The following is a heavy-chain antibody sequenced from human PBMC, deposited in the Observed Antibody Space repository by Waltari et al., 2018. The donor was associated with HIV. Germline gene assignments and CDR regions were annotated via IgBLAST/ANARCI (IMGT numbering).Heavy chain of an antibody. CDR1: GFTFSSYG. Sequence: QVQLVESGGGVVQPGRSLRLSCAASGFTFSSYGMHWVRQAPGKGLEWVAVISYDGSNKYYADSVKGRFTISRDNSKNTLYLQMNSLRAEDTAVYYCAKDMYGYDSSGYYPGYWGQGTLVTVSS. CDR2: ISYDGSNK. CDR3: AKDMYGYDSSGYYPGY. V-gene: IGHV3-30*18. J-gene: IGHJ4*02. D-gene: IGHD3-22*01.